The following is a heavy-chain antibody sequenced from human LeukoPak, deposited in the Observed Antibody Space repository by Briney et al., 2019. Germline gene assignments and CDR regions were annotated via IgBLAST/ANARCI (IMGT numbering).Heavy chain of an antibody. D-gene: IGHD2-2*01. V-gene: IGHV4-34*01. CDR3: ARGPGYRSSISCPENWFDP. CDR2: INHSGST. CDR1: GGSFSGYY. J-gene: IGHJ5*02. Sequence: SETLSLTCVVYGGSFSGYYWSWIRQPPGKGLEWIGEINHSGSTNYNPSLKSRLTISLDASKNQFSLRLSSVTAADTAVYYCARGPGYRSSISCPENWFDPWGQGTLVTVSS.